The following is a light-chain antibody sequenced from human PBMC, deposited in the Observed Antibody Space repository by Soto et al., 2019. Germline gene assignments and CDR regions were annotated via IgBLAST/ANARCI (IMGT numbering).Light chain of an antibody. CDR2: GDS. CDR3: PVLDSSSDHPAYV. CDR1: NIGIKS. J-gene: IGLJ1*01. Sequence: SYELTPPPSVSVAPGQTARITCGGNNIGIKSVHWGGHKPGQAPVLVVYGDSDRAAWIPERFAGSNSANTAAPTNSRVEPAYEVAYSCPVLDSSSDHPAYVFGTGSQATVL. V-gene: IGLV3-21*02.